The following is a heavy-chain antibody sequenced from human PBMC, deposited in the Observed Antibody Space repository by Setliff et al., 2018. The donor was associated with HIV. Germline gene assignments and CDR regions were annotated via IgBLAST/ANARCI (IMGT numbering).Heavy chain of an antibody. CDR1: GDLINNHN. CDR3: ARHKVSTTLGGLVSDYFYYGMDI. J-gene: IGHJ6*02. D-gene: IGHD3-16*01. Sequence: SETLSLTCTVSGDLINNHNWNWIRQPPGKGLEWTGSIYHTGRTYYNRSLESRVIMSVDTTKNQFSLKVTSLTAADTAEYYCARHKVSTTLGGLVSDYFYYGMDIWGQGTTVTVSS. V-gene: IGHV4-59*11. CDR2: IYHTGRT.